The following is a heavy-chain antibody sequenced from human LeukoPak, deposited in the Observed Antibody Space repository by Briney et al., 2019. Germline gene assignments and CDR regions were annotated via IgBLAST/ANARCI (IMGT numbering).Heavy chain of an antibody. J-gene: IGHJ4*02. Sequence: PSETLSLTCTVSGASISRSSWSWIRQPPGKGLEWIAYMFYGGDTNHNPSLKSRVTMSVDMSKNQFSLKLSSVTAADTAIYYCTRENYNSWVDYWGQGILVSVSS. V-gene: IGHV4-59*01. D-gene: IGHD6-13*01. CDR3: TRENYNSWVDY. CDR1: GASISRSS. CDR2: MFYGGDT.